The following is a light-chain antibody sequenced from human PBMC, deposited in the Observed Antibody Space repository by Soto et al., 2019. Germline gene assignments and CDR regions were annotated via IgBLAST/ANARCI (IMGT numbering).Light chain of an antibody. V-gene: IGKV3-20*01. J-gene: IGKJ1*01. CDR1: QSVSSSY. Sequence: EIGLTQSPGTLSLSPGERATLSCRASQSVSSSYLAWYQQKPGQAPRLLIYGASSRATGIPDRFSGSGSGTDCTLTISRLEPEDFAVYYCQQYGSSPWTFGEGTKVEIK. CDR2: GAS. CDR3: QQYGSSPWT.